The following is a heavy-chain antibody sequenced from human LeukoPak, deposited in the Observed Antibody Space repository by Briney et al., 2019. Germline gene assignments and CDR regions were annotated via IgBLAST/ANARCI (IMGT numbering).Heavy chain of an antibody. V-gene: IGHV1-18*01. Sequence: ASVKVSCKASGYTFTSYGISWVRQAPGQGLEWMGWISAYSGNTNYAQKFQDRVTMTTDTSTSTAYMELRSLRSDDTAVYYYARVRPRHFDYWGQGTLVTVSS. CDR3: ARVRPRHFDY. CDR1: GYTFTSYG. J-gene: IGHJ4*02. CDR2: ISAYSGNT.